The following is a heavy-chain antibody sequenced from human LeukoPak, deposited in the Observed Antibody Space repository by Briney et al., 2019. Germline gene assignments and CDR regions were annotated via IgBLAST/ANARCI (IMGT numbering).Heavy chain of an antibody. J-gene: IGHJ4*02. CDR2: IKQDGSER. Sequence: GGSLRLSCAASGFTFSGFSMSWVRQSPTKGLEWVANIKQDGSERYYVDSVKGRFTISRGNAKNSLSLQMNNLRVEDTAVYYCARAGSHWHYVYWGQGTVVTVSS. D-gene: IGHD3-10*01. CDR1: GFTFSGFS. V-gene: IGHV3-7*01. CDR3: ARAGSHWHYVY.